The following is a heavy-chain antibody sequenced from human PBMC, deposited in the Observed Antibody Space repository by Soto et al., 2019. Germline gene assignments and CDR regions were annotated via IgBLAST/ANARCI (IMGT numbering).Heavy chain of an antibody. CDR2: SYYTGSS. CDR1: GASIRSTDYY. J-gene: IGHJ4*02. V-gene: IGHV4-31*03. CDR3: ARDLRGYSRYDYLDY. Sequence: PSETLSLTCTVSGASIRSTDYYWSWIRQHPGKGLEWVGYSYYTGSSYYNPSLKSRVTISVDASKNQLSLRLASVTAADTAVYYCARDLRGYSRYDYLDYWGQGIPVTVSS. D-gene: IGHD5-12*01.